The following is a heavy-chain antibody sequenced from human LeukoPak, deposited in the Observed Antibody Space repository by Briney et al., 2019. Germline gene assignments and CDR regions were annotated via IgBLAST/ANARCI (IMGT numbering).Heavy chain of an antibody. CDR3: ARGLSGYASSLGY. Sequence: GGSLRLSCAASGFTFSGYWMHWVRQAPGKGLVWVSRINSDGSSTSYADSVRGRFSISRDNAKNTLYLQMNSLRAEDTAVYYCARGLSGYASSLGYWGQGTLVTVSA. D-gene: IGHD6-6*01. CDR2: INSDGSST. V-gene: IGHV3-74*01. CDR1: GFTFSGYW. J-gene: IGHJ4*02.